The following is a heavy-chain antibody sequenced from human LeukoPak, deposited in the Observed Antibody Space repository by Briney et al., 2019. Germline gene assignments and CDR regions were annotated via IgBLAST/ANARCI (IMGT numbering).Heavy chain of an antibody. CDR1: GDSISSGDYY. J-gene: IGHJ5*02. CDR2: ISSSGST. V-gene: IGHV4-61*02. D-gene: IGHD3-10*01. Sequence: SETLSLTCTVSGDSISSGDYYWSWIRQPAGKGLEWIGRISSSGSTNYNPSLKSRVTISVDTSKNQFSLKLSSVTAADTAVYYCASYTMVRGVGNWFDPWGQGTLVTVSS. CDR3: ASYTMVRGVGNWFDP.